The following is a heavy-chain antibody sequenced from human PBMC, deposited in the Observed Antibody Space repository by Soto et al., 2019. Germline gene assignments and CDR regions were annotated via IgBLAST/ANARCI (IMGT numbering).Heavy chain of an antibody. CDR1: GFTFSSYA. CDR3: AKPYIWGSYRFLATIDY. CDR2: ISGSGGST. J-gene: IGHJ4*02. V-gene: IGHV3-23*01. Sequence: GGSLRLSCAASGFTFSSYAMSWVRQAPGKGLEWVSAISGSGGSTYYADSVKGRFTISRDNSKNTLYLQMNSLRAEDTAVYYCAKPYIWGSYRFLATIDYWGQGPLVTVSS. D-gene: IGHD3-16*02.